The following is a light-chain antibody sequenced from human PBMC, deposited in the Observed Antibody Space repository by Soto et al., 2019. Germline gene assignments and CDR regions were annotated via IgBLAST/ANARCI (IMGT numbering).Light chain of an antibody. J-gene: IGKJ2*01. CDR1: QSVSSSY. CDR2: GAS. Sequence: ENVLTQSPGTLSLSPGERATLSCRASQSVSSSYLAWYQQKPGQAPRLLIYGASSRATGIPDRFSGSGSGTDFTLTISRLEHEAFAVYFCQHYGNAPPFTVGQGTKVEIK. CDR3: QHYGNAPPFT. V-gene: IGKV3-20*01.